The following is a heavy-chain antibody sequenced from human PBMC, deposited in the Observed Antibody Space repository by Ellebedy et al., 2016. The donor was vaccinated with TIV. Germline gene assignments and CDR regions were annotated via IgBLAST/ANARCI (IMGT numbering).Heavy chain of an antibody. V-gene: IGHV1-69*13. CDR3: ARDSGANFLGLSFGL. Sequence: AASVKVSCKASGGTFSSYAISWVRQAPGQGLEWMGGIIPMFGKANSAQKCQGRVTITADESTSTAYMELSSLRSEDTAVYYCARDSGANFLGLSFGLWGRGTLVTVSS. CDR2: IIPMFGKA. J-gene: IGHJ2*01. CDR1: GGTFSSYA. D-gene: IGHD4/OR15-4a*01.